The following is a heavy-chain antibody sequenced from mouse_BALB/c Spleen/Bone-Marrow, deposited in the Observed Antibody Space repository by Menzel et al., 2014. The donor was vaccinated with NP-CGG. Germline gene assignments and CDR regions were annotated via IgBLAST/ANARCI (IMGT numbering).Heavy chain of an antibody. J-gene: IGHJ4*01. D-gene: IGHD1-1*01. Sequence: QVTLKVCGPGILQPSQTLSLTCSFPGFSLSTSAMGVGWIRQPSGEGLEWLADIWWDDNKYYNPSLKSRLTTSKDTSSSQVFLKITSVDTADTATYYCARRVITVSMDYWGQGTSVTVSS. CDR3: ARRVITVSMDY. V-gene: IGHV8-5*01. CDR1: GFSLSTSAMG. CDR2: IWWDDNK.